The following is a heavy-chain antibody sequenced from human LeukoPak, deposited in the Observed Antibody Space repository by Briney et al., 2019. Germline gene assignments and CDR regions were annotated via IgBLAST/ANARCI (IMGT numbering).Heavy chain of an antibody. Sequence: GGSLRLSCAASGFTFSSYWMHWVRQAPGKGLVWISRINTDESSTSYADSVKGRFTISRDNAKNTLYLQMNSLRAEDTAVYYCARDAGYCTNGVCHPFDYWGQGTLVTVSS. J-gene: IGHJ4*02. CDR2: INTDESST. CDR1: GFTFSSYW. V-gene: IGHV3-74*01. D-gene: IGHD2-8*01. CDR3: ARDAGYCTNGVCHPFDY.